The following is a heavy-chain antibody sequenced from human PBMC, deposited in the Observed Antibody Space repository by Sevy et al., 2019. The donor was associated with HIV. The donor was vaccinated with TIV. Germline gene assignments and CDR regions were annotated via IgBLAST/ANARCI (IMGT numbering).Heavy chain of an antibody. CDR3: AKKSIVVVTNFDY. CDR1: GFTFSSYA. Sequence: GGSLRLSCAASGFTFSSYAMSWVRQAPGKGLEWVSAISGSGGSTYYANSVKGRFTISRDNSKNTLYLQMNSLRAEDTAVYYCAKKSIVVVTNFDYWGQGTLVTVSS. D-gene: IGHD3-22*01. V-gene: IGHV3-23*01. J-gene: IGHJ4*02. CDR2: ISGSGGST.